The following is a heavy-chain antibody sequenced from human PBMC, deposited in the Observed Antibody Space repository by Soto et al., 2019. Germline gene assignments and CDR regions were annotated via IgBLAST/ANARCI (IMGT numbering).Heavy chain of an antibody. D-gene: IGHD5-18*01. V-gene: IGHV1-18*01. CDR1: GYTFTSYG. CDR2: ISAYNGNT. CDR3: ARSLSEIVSFGYSYGNGAFDI. J-gene: IGHJ3*02. Sequence: ASVKVSCKASGYTFTSYGISWVRQAPGQGLEWMGWISAYNGNTNYAQKLQGRVTMTTDTSTSTAYMELRSLRSDDTAVYYCARSLSEIVSFGYSYGNGAFDIWGQGTMVTVSS.